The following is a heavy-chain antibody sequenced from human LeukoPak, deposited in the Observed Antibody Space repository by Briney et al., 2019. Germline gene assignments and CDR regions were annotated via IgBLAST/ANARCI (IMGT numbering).Heavy chain of an antibody. D-gene: IGHD6-19*01. J-gene: IGHJ4*02. CDR2: ISAYNGNT. Sequence: ASVKVSCKASGYTFTSYGISWVRQAPGQGLEWMGWISAYNGNTNYARKLQGRVTMTTDTSTSTAYMELSRLRSDDTAVYYCASGQWLVSFDYWGQGTLVTVSS. CDR3: ASGQWLVSFDY. CDR1: GYTFTSYG. V-gene: IGHV1-18*01.